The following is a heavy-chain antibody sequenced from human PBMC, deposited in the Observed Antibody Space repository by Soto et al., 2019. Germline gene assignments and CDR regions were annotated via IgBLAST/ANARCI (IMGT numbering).Heavy chain of an antibody. D-gene: IGHD2-21*01. CDR3: ANAAIEDNPYYGGDCYGY. V-gene: IGHV3-23*01. CDR1: GFTFSSNA. Sequence: EVQLLESGGGLVQPGGSLRLSCAASGFTFSSNAMSWVRQAPGKGLEWVSAISGSGGSTYYADSVKGRFTISRDNSKNTLYLQMNSLRAEDTAVYYCANAAIEDNPYYGGDCYGYWGQGTLVTVSS. J-gene: IGHJ4*02. CDR2: ISGSGGST.